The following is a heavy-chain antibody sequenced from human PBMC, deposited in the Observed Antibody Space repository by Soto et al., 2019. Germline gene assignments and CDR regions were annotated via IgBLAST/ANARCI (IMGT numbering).Heavy chain of an antibody. CDR2: FYPDESRS. J-gene: IGHJ5*02. D-gene: IGHD3-10*01. Sequence: PGESLKISCQGSGYRFSDYWIVWVRQTPGKGLDWMGMFYPDESRSIFSPSFQGQVTLSGDLSVNTAYLQWTSLKASDNGMYYCARFGGPALSHNWFDVRGQGT. CDR3: ARFGGPALSHNWFDV. V-gene: IGHV5-51*01. CDR1: GYRFSDYW.